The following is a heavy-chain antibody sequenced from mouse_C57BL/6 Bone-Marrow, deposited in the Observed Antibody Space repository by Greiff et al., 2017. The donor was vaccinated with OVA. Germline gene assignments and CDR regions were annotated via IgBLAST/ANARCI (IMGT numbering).Heavy chain of an antibody. CDR3: ARTGYYGSSLWFAY. CDR2: INPNNGGT. V-gene: IGHV1-26*01. J-gene: IGHJ3*01. D-gene: IGHD1-1*01. Sequence: EVKLQQSGPELVKPGASVKISCKASGYTFTDYYMNWVKQSHGKSLEWIGDINPNNGGTSYNQKFKGKATLTVDKSSSTAYMELRSLTSEDSAVYYCARTGYYGSSLWFAYWGQGTLVTVSA. CDR1: GYTFTDYY.